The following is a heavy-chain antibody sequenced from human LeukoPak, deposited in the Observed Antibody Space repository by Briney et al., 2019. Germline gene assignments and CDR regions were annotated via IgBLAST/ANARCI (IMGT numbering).Heavy chain of an antibody. Sequence: GGSLRLSCAASGFTFSSYAMNWVRQAPRKGLEWVSAISGSGNTVHYADSVQGRFTISRDNSKNTLYLQMKSLRAEDTAVYYCAKAGGYYYYFYMDVWGKGTTVTVSS. CDR3: AKAGGYYYYFYMDV. D-gene: IGHD2-8*02. V-gene: IGHV3-23*01. CDR2: ISGSGNTV. CDR1: GFTFSSYA. J-gene: IGHJ6*03.